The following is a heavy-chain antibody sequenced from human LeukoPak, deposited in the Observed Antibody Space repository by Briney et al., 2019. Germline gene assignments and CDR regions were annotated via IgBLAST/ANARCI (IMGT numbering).Heavy chain of an antibody. CDR3: ARAIIADRRGSWFDP. CDR1: GYTFTGYY. J-gene: IGHJ5*02. D-gene: IGHD6-6*01. Sequence: ASVKVSCKASGYTFTGYYMHWVRQAPGQGLEWMGWINPNSGGTNYAQKFQGRVTMTTDTSTSTAYMELRSLRSDDTAVYYCARAIIADRRGSWFDPWGQGTLVTVSS. V-gene: IGHV1-2*02. CDR2: INPNSGGT.